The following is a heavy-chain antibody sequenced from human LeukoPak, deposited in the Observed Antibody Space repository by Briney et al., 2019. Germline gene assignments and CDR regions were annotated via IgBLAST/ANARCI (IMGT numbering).Heavy chain of an antibody. D-gene: IGHD2-2*01. CDR1: GFTFSSYA. CDR3: AKAPHRYCSSTSCYSDY. J-gene: IGHJ4*02. Sequence: GGSLRLSCAASGFTFSSYAMSWVRQAPGKGLEWVSAISGSGGSTYYADSVKGRFTISRDNSKNTLYLQMNSLRAEDTAVYYCAKAPHRYCSSTSCYSDYWGQGTLVTVSS. V-gene: IGHV3-23*01. CDR2: ISGSGGST.